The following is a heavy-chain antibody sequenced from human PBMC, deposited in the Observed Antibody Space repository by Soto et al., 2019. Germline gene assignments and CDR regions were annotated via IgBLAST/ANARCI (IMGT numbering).Heavy chain of an antibody. CDR3: ARRYGATLDY. Sequence: VQLQESGPGLVKPSETLSLTCTVSGGSISSYYWSWMRQPPGKGLEWIGYIYYSGSTNYNPSLKSRVTISVDTSKNQFSLKLSSVTAADTAVYYCARRYGATLDYWGQGTLVTVSS. J-gene: IGHJ4*02. D-gene: IGHD4-17*01. CDR1: GGSISSYY. V-gene: IGHV4-59*08. CDR2: IYYSGST.